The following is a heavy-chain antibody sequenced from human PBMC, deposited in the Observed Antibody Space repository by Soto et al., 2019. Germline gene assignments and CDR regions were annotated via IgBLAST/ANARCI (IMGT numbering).Heavy chain of an antibody. V-gene: IGHV3-23*01. CDR1: GFTFSSYA. Sequence: GGSLRLSCAASGFTFSSYAMSWVRQAPGKGLEWVSAISGSGGSTYYADSVKGRFTISRDNSKNTLYLQMNSLRAEDTAVYYCAKDLLLQQQRRRPFDYWGQGTLVTVSS. CDR3: AKDLLLQQQRRRPFDY. D-gene: IGHD6-13*01. J-gene: IGHJ4*02. CDR2: ISGSGGST.